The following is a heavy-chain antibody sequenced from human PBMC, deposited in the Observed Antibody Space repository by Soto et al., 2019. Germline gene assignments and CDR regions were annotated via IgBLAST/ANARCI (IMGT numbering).Heavy chain of an antibody. CDR2: IDNSGDGS. D-gene: IGHD3-3*01. Sequence: PGGSLRLSCAASGFIFRNHVLNWVRQAPGKGLEWVSAIDNSGDGSFYADSVKGRFIISRDNSNDTVFLHMNNLRLEDTAFYYCAKIPSRGMIFGAGSWGQGTPVTVSS. CDR3: AKIPSRGMIFGAGS. V-gene: IGHV3-23*05. J-gene: IGHJ5*02. CDR1: GFIFRNHV.